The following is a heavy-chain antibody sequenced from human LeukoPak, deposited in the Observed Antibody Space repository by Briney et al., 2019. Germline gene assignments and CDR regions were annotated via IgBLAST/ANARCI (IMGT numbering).Heavy chain of an antibody. CDR1: GFTFSTYS. CDR2: ISTSSITK. Sequence: GGSLRLSCAASGFTFSTYSMSWLGQAPGKGPEGLSYISTSSITKYYADSLKGRFTISRDDAKKQLSLQMNSLRAHDTAVYHCAKEMGFCSGGSCYRWFDSWGQGPLVTVSS. CDR3: AKEMGFCSGGSCYRWFDS. D-gene: IGHD2-15*01. J-gene: IGHJ5*01. V-gene: IGHV3-48*01.